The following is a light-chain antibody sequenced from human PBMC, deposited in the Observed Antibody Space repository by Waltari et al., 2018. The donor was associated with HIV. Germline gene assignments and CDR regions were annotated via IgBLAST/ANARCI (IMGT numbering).Light chain of an antibody. V-gene: IGKV1-33*01. CDR3: QQYDNLPLT. CDR2: DAS. J-gene: IGKJ4*01. CDR1: QDISKY. Sequence: DVQMTQSPSSLSASVGDRVTITCQASQDISKYLNWFQQKPGKAPKLLIYDASNLKTGVPSRFSGSGSWTDFTFTISSLQPEDIATYYCQQYDNLPLTFGGGTKVELK.